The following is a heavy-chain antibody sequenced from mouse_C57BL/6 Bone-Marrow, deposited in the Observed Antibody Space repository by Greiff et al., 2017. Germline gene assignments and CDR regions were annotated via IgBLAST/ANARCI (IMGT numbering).Heavy chain of an antibody. CDR3: ARLRLRRSWYCDV. J-gene: IGHJ1*03. D-gene: IGHD2-4*01. CDR2: IYPRSGNT. CDR1: GYTFTSYG. Sequence: QVQLKESGAELARPGASVKLSCKASGYTFTSYGISWVKQRTGQGLEWIGEIYPRSGNTYYNEKFKGKATLTADKSSSTAYMELRSLTSEDSAVYFVARLRLRRSWYCDVWGTGTTVTVSS. V-gene: IGHV1-81*01.